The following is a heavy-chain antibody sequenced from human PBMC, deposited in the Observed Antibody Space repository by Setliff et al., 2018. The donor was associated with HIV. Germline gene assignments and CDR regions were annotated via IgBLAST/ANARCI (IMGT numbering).Heavy chain of an antibody. J-gene: IGHJ5*02. CDR2: INPNSGGT. CDR3: ASGEYSSSWSFRRKNNWFDP. CDR1: GYTFTGYY. V-gene: IGHV1-2*02. Sequence: ASVKVSCKASGYTFTGYYMHWVRQAPGQGLEWMGWINPNSGGTNYAQKFQGRVTMTRDTSISTAYMALSRLRSDDTAVYYCASGEYSSSWSFRRKNNWFDPWGQGTLVTVSS. D-gene: IGHD6-13*01.